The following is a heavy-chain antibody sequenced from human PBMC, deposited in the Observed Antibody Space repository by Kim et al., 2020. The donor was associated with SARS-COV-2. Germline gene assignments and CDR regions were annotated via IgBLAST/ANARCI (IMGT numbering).Heavy chain of an antibody. D-gene: IGHD1-26*01. Sequence: GESLKISCKASGYSFTNYWIGWVRQMPGKGLEWMGIIYPGDSDTRYSPSFQGEITISADTSTNTAYLQWSDLRASDTAIYYCARYPGRTTNDAFNIWGQGTKVTVSP. J-gene: IGHJ3*02. CDR3: ARYPGRTTNDAFNI. CDR2: IYPGDSDT. V-gene: IGHV5-51*01. CDR1: GYSFTNYW.